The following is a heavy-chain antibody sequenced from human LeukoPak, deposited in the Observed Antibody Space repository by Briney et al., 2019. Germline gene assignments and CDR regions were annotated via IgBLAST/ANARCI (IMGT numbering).Heavy chain of an antibody. D-gene: IGHD3-10*01. CDR1: GFTFSSYG. V-gene: IGHV3-33*01. J-gene: IGHJ4*02. CDR2: IWYDGSNK. CDR3: ARDGFGESFFDY. Sequence: GGSLRLSCAASGFTFSSYGMHWVRQAPGKGLEWVAVIWYDGSNKYYADSVKGRLTISRDNSKNTLYLQMNSLRAEDTAVYYCARDGFGESFFDYWGQGTLVTVSS.